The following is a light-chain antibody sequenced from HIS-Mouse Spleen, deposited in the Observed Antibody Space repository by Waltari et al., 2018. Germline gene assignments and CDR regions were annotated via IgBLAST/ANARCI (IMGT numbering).Light chain of an antibody. CDR1: ALPKKY. V-gene: IGLV3-10*01. J-gene: IGLJ2*01. CDR2: EDS. CDR3: YSTDSSGNHKEV. Sequence: SYEQTQPPSVSVPPGQTARITCYGDALPKKYDHRYQQTSAQAPVLVSYEDSKRPSGIPERLSGSSSGTMATLTISGAQVEDEADYYCYSTDSSGNHKEVFGGGTKLTVL.